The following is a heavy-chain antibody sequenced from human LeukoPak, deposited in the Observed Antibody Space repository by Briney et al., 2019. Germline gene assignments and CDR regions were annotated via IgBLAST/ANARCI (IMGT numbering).Heavy chain of an antibody. J-gene: IGHJ4*02. CDR3: AKPRSTSAFSAEFDY. CDR1: GFTFSDHY. CDR2: IYSGGSS. Sequence: GGSLRLSCAASGFTFSDHYMDWVRQAPGKGLEWVSLIYSGGSSYYADSVKGRFTISRDNSQNTLFLQMNSLRVEDTAVYYCAKPRSTSAFSAEFDYWGQGTLVTVSS. D-gene: IGHD2-2*01. V-gene: IGHV3-66*04.